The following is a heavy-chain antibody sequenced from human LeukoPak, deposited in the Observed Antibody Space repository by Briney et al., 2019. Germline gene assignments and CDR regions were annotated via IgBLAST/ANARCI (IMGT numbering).Heavy chain of an antibody. J-gene: IGHJ5*02. CDR2: INTSGST. Sequence: SETLSLTCTVSGVSISSYYWTWLRQSAGKGLEWIGRINTSGSTNYNPSLGSRVTMSVNTSKNQFSLNLTSVTAADTAVYSCAREGGDPRWLDPWGQGTLVTVSS. CDR3: AREGGDPRWLDP. D-gene: IGHD6-25*01. CDR1: GVSISSYY. V-gene: IGHV4-4*07.